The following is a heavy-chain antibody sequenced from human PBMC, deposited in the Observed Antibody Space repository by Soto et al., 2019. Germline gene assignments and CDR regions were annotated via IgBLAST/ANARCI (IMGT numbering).Heavy chain of an antibody. CDR1: GFTFDDYT. D-gene: IGHD6-6*01. CDR2: ISWDGGST. V-gene: IGHV3-43*01. Sequence: EVQLVESGGVVVQPGGSLSLSCAASGFTFDDYTMHWVRQAPGKGLEWVSLISWDGGSTYYADSVKGRFTISRDNSKNSLYLQMNSLRTEDTALYYCAKDPGRAALYYFDYWGQGTLVTVSS. CDR3: AKDPGRAALYYFDY. J-gene: IGHJ4*02.